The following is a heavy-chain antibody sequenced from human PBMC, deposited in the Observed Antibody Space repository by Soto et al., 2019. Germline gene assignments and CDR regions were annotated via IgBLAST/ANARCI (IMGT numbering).Heavy chain of an antibody. V-gene: IGHV3-43D*04. CDR1: GFTFDDYA. Sequence: TGGSLRLSCAASGFTFDDYAMHWVRQARGKGLEWVSLISWDGGSTYYADSVKGRFTISRDNSKNSLYLQMNSLRAEDTALYYCAKDQRGYYDFWSGYSYYYGMDVWGQGTTVTVSS. J-gene: IGHJ6*02. D-gene: IGHD3-3*01. CDR2: ISWDGGST. CDR3: AKDQRGYYDFWSGYSYYYGMDV.